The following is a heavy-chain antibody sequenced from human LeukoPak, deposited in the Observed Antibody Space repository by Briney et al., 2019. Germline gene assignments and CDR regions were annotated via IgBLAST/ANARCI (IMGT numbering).Heavy chain of an antibody. V-gene: IGHV3-23*01. Sequence: GGSLRLSCTASGFAFDEHGMSWVRQVPGKGLEWVSAISGSGGSTYYADSVKGRFTISRDNSKNTLYLQMNSLRAEDTAVYYCAKTPQARSDYRVLAYGMDVWGQGTTVTVSS. CDR3: AKTPQARSDYRVLAYGMDV. J-gene: IGHJ6*02. CDR2: ISGSGGST. D-gene: IGHD4-11*01. CDR1: GFAFDEHG.